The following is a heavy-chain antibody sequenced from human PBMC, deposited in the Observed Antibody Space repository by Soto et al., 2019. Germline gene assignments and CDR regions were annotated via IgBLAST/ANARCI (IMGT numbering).Heavy chain of an antibody. V-gene: IGHV3-11*01. J-gene: IGHJ6*03. CDR3: ARVHTYYYYMDV. Sequence: GGSLRLSCAASGFTFSDYYMSWIRQAPGKGLEWVSYISSSGSTIYYADSVKGRFTISRDNAKDSLYLQMNSLRAEDTAVYYCARVHTYYYYMDVWGKGTTVTVSS. CDR2: ISSSGSTI. CDR1: GFTFSDYY.